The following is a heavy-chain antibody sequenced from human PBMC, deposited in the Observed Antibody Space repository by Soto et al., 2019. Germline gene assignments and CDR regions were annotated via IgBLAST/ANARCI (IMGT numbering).Heavy chain of an antibody. CDR3: ARGGWSLDY. D-gene: IGHD6-19*01. Sequence: QVQLQESGPGLVKPSETLSLTYTVSGGSISNHYWSWIRQPPGKGLEWIGYIYYTGNTDYNPSLKSRVTISVDTSKNQFSLKLNSVTAADTAVYFCARGGWSLDYWGQGTLVTVSS. V-gene: IGHV4-59*11. CDR2: IYYTGNT. J-gene: IGHJ4*02. CDR1: GGSISNHY.